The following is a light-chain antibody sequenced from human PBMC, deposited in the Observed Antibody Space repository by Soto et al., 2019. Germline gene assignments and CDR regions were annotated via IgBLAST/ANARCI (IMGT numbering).Light chain of an antibody. CDR3: QQYGSSPLT. Sequence: EIVMTQSPGPLSLSPGERATLSCRASQTLSSSYLAWYQQKPGQAPRLLFYDASSRATAIPDRFSGSGSGTDFTLTISSLEPEDFAFYYCQQYGSSPLTFGGWTKVEIK. CDR2: DAS. CDR1: QTLSSSY. V-gene: IGKV3-20*01. J-gene: IGKJ4*01.